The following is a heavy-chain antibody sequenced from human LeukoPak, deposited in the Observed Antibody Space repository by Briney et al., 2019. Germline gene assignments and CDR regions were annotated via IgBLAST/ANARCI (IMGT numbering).Heavy chain of an antibody. V-gene: IGHV4-59*08. D-gene: IGHD3-22*01. Sequence: PSETLSLTCTVSGGSISSYYWSWIRQPPGKGLEWIWYIYYSGSTNYNPSLKSRVTISVDTSKNQFSLKLSSVTAADTAVYYCARPVMPYYYDSSGYPPGAFDIWGQGTMVTVSS. CDR1: GGSISSYY. CDR3: ARPVMPYYYDSSGYPPGAFDI. J-gene: IGHJ3*02. CDR2: IYYSGST.